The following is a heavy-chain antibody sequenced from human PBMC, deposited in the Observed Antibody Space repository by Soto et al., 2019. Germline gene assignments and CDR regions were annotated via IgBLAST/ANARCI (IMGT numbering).Heavy chain of an antibody. CDR1: GYAFTSYG. CDR3: ARFNHKVSYYDYIWGSYRGLFFDY. D-gene: IGHD3-16*02. V-gene: IGHV1-18*01. CDR2: ISAYNGNT. J-gene: IGHJ4*02. Sequence: GASVKVSCKASGYAFTSYGISWVRQAPGQGLEWMGWISAYNGNTNYAQKLQGRVTMTRNTSISTAYMELSSLRSEDTAVYYCARFNHKVSYYDYIWGSYRGLFFDYWGQGTLVTVSS.